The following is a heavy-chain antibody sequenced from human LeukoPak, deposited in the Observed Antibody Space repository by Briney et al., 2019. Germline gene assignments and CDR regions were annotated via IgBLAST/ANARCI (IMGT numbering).Heavy chain of an antibody. V-gene: IGHV4-59*11. Sequence: SETLSLTCTVSGGSISSHYWSWIRQPPGKGLEWIGYIYYSGSTNYNPSLKSRVTISVDTSKNQFSLKLSSVTAADTAVYYCARDAVAGTGAVWWFDPWGQGTLVTVSS. CDR1: GGSISSHY. D-gene: IGHD6-19*01. CDR3: ARDAVAGTGAVWWFDP. J-gene: IGHJ5*02. CDR2: IYYSGST.